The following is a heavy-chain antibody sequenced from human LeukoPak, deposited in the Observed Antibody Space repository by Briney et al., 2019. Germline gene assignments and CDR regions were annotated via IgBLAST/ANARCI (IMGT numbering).Heavy chain of an antibody. Sequence: GGSLRLSCATSGFTIFTYAMSWVRQSPGKGLEWVSSISGNDDKTYYADSVKGRFTISRDTSKNTLNLQMNSLRGEDTAIYYCARDLGNWGQGTLVAVSS. CDR1: GFTIFTYA. J-gene: IGHJ4*02. V-gene: IGHV3-23*01. CDR2: ISGNDDKT. D-gene: IGHD3-16*01. CDR3: ARDLGN.